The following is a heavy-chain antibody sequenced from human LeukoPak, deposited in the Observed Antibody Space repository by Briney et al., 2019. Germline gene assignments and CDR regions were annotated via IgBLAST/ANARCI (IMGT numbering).Heavy chain of an antibody. CDR2: IYTSGST. Sequence: SETLSLTCTVSGGSISSYYWSWIRQPAGKGLEWIGRIYTSGSTNYNPSHKSRVTMSVDTSKNQFSLKLSSVTAADTAVYYCARATDTAMVMAFDYWGQGTLVTVSS. V-gene: IGHV4-4*07. CDR1: GGSISSYY. D-gene: IGHD5-18*01. CDR3: ARATDTAMVMAFDY. J-gene: IGHJ4*02.